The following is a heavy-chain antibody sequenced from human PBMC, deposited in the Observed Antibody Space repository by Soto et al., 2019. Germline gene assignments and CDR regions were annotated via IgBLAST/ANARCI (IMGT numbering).Heavy chain of an antibody. J-gene: IGHJ4*02. Sequence: GGSLRLSCAASGFTFSNAWMNWVRQAPGKGLEWVGRIKSKTDGGTTDYAAPVKGRFTISRDDSKNTLYLQMNSLKTEDTAVYYCTTDPDIVVVPAAITSDYWGQGTLVTVSS. V-gene: IGHV3-15*07. D-gene: IGHD2-2*02. CDR2: IKSKTDGGTT. CDR3: TTDPDIVVVPAAITSDY. CDR1: GFTFSNAW.